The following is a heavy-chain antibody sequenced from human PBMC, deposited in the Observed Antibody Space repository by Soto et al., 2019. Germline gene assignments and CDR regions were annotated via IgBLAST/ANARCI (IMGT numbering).Heavy chain of an antibody. CDR1: GFTFSSYD. D-gene: IGHD6-19*01. CDR3: ARSEGYSSGWTPNYDY. V-gene: IGHV3-13*04. J-gene: IGHJ4*02. CDR2: IGTAGDT. Sequence: EVPLVESGGGLVQPGGSLRLSCAASGFTFSSYDMHWVRQATGKGLEWVSAIGTAGDTYYPGSVKGRFTISRENAKNSLYLQMNSLRAGDTAVYYCARSEGYSSGWTPNYDYWGQGTLVTVSS.